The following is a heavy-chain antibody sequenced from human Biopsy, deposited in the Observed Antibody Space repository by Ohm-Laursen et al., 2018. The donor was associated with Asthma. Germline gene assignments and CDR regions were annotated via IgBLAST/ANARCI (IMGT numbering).Heavy chain of an antibody. Sequence: SLRLSCAASGFTVSTNGMSWVRQAPGKRLEWVAVISFDGSNEDYADPVKGRFTISRDNSKNTLFLEMNSLRPEDTAVYYCAKELFPGWELRRGPDSWGQGTLVTVSS. CDR1: GFTVSTNG. D-gene: IGHD1-26*01. V-gene: IGHV3-30*18. CDR3: AKELFPGWELRRGPDS. CDR2: ISFDGSNE. J-gene: IGHJ4*02.